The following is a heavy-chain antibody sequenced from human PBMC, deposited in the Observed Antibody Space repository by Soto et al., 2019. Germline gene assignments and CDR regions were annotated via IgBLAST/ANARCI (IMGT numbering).Heavy chain of an antibody. CDR2: MNPNSGNT. V-gene: IGHV1-8*01. D-gene: IGHD5-12*01. Sequence: RASVKVSCKASGYTFTSYDINWVRQATGQGLEWMGWMNPNSGNTGYAQKFQGRVTMTRNTSISTAYMELSSLRSEDTAVYYCASSGGYSPGSFDYWGQGTLVTVSS. J-gene: IGHJ4*02. CDR1: GYTFTSYD. CDR3: ASSGGYSPGSFDY.